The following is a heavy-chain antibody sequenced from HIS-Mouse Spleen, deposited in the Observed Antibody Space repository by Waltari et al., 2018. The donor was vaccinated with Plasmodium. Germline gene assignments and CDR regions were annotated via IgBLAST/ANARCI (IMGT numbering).Heavy chain of an antibody. D-gene: IGHD6-13*01. CDR1: GYTFTGYY. CDR3: ARVLGYKAAAGTFVEYFQH. Sequence: QVQLVQSGAEVKKPGASVKVSCKASGYTFTGYYMHWVRQAPGQGLEWMGWVNLNSGGTNKAQKLRGRVTMTRDTSISTAYMELSRLRADDTAVYYCARVLGYKAAAGTFVEYFQHWGQGTLVTVSS. J-gene: IGHJ1*01. V-gene: IGHV1-2*02. CDR2: VNLNSGGT.